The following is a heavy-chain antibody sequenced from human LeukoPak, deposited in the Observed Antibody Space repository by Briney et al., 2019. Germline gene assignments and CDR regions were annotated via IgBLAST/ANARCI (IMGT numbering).Heavy chain of an antibody. CDR2: IWYDGSKK. CDR3: ARHLAGDSLYRHFDY. J-gene: IGHJ4*02. D-gene: IGHD5/OR15-5a*01. Sequence: GGSLRLSCTASGFSFSHAWMTWVRQAPGKGLEWVAVIWYDGSKKYYADSVKGRFTISRDNSKNSLFLQMNSLRGEDTAIYYCARHLAGDSLYRHFDYWGQGTLVTVSS. CDR1: GFSFSHAW. V-gene: IGHV3-33*08.